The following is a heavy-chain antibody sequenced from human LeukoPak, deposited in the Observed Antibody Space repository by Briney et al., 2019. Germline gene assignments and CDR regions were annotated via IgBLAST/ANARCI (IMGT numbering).Heavy chain of an antibody. CDR3: ARSYYDILTGYNDAFDI. CDR2: IYYSGST. D-gene: IGHD3-9*01. Sequence: SETLSLTCTVSGGSISSYYWSWIRQPPGKGLEWIGYIYYSGSTNYNPSLKSRVTISVDTSKNQFSLKLSSVTAADTAVYYCARSYYDILTGYNDAFDIWGQGTMVTVSS. CDR1: GGSISSYY. J-gene: IGHJ3*02. V-gene: IGHV4-59*01.